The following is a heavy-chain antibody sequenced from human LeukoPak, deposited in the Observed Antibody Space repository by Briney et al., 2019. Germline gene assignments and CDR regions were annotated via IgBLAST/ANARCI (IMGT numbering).Heavy chain of an antibody. V-gene: IGHV4-34*01. J-gene: IGHJ5*02. CDR2: INHSGST. CDR1: GGSFSGYY. D-gene: IGHD3-10*01. Sequence: PSETLSLTCAVYGGSFSGYYWSWIRQPPGKGLEWIGEINHSGSTNYNPSLKSRVTISVDTSKNQFSLKLSSVTAVDTAVYYCANGAWFDPWGQGTLVTVSS. CDR3: ANGAWFDP.